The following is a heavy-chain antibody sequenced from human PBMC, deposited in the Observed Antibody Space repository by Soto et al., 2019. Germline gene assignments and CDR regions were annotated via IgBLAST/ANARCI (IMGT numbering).Heavy chain of an antibody. D-gene: IGHD6-13*01. Sequence: GESLKISCKGSGYSFSNYWIVWVRQMPGKGLEWVGIIYPGDSETKYSPSFQGQVTISADKSINTAYLQWSSLKASDTAIYYCARQAAAGKYYYAMDVWGQGTTVTVSS. CDR1: GYSFSNYW. J-gene: IGHJ6*02. CDR2: IYPGDSET. CDR3: ARQAAAGKYYYAMDV. V-gene: IGHV5-51*01.